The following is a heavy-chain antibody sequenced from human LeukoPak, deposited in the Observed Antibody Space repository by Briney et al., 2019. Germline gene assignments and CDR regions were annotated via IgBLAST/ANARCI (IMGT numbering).Heavy chain of an antibody. V-gene: IGHV4-59*12. J-gene: IGHJ4*02. Sequence: SETLSLTCTVSGGAISSYYWSWIRQPPGKGLKWIGNIYYSGYTTYSPSLRSRVTMSVDTSKNQFSLKLSSVTAADTAVYYCAREEGTYYFDGSGYFAYWGQGTLVTVSS. CDR3: AREEGTYYFDGSGYFAY. CDR1: GGAISSYY. D-gene: IGHD3-22*01. CDR2: IYYSGYT.